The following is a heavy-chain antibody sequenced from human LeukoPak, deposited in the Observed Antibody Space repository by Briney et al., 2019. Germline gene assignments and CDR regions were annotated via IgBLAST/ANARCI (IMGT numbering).Heavy chain of an antibody. V-gene: IGHV1-69*04. D-gene: IGHD6-25*01. CDR2: IIPILGIA. Sequence: GSSVKVSCKASGGTFSSYAISWVRQAPGQGLEWMGRIIPILGIANYAQKFQGRVTITADKSTSTAYMELSSLRSEDTAVYYCARDRLSVNYFDYWGQGTLVTASS. CDR3: ARDRLSVNYFDY. J-gene: IGHJ4*02. CDR1: GGTFSSYA.